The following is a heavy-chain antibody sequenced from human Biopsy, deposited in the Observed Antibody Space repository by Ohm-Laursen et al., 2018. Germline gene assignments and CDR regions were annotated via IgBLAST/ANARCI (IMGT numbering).Heavy chain of an antibody. CDR3: ARESALAGDFDS. V-gene: IGHV4-34*01. CDR2: INHRGTT. Sequence: TLSLTCAVYGGSFSDYYWTWIRQPPGKGLEWIGEINHRGTTNYNPSLKSRVTISVDTSKNHFSLKLTSVTAADTAVYYCARESALAGDFDSWGQGTLVTVSS. D-gene: IGHD6-19*01. CDR1: GGSFSDYY. J-gene: IGHJ4*02.